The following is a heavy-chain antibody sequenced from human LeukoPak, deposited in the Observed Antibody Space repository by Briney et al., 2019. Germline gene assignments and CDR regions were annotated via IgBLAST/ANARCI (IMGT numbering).Heavy chain of an antibody. V-gene: IGHV1-24*01. J-gene: IGHJ4*02. CDR1: GYTLNELS. D-gene: IGHD5-12*01. CDR2: FDPEDGET. CDR3: ASTFHYGGYVEIVY. Sequence: VSDKVSCKVSGYTLNELSMHWVGQAPGNALEWMGGFDPEDGETIYAQKFQGRVTMTEDTSTDTAYMELSSLRSEDTAVYYCASTFHYGGYVEIVYWGQGTLVTVSS.